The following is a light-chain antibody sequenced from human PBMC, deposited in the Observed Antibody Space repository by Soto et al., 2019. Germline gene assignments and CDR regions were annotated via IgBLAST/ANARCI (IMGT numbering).Light chain of an antibody. Sequence: QSALTQPRSVSGSPGQSVTISCTGSSSDVGAYNFVSWYQQHPGKAPKLMIYEVSNRPSGVSDRFSGSRSGNTASLTISGLQAEDESDYYCISYTSSSTWVFGGGTKLTVL. CDR1: SSDVGAYNF. CDR2: EVS. J-gene: IGLJ3*02. CDR3: ISYTSSSTWV. V-gene: IGLV2-14*01.